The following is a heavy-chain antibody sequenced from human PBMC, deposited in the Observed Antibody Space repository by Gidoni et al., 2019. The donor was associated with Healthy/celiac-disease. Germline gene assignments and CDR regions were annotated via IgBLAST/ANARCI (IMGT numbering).Heavy chain of an antibody. J-gene: IGHJ6*02. Sequence: QVQLQQWGAGLLKPSETLSLTCAVYGGSFSGYYWSWIRQPPGKGLEWIGEINHSGSTNYNPSLKSRVTISVDTSKNQFSLKLSSVTAADTAVYYCARVPTMVRGMDVWGQGTTVTVSS. CDR2: INHSGST. CDR3: ARVPTMVRGMDV. CDR1: GGSFSGYY. D-gene: IGHD3-10*01. V-gene: IGHV4-34*01.